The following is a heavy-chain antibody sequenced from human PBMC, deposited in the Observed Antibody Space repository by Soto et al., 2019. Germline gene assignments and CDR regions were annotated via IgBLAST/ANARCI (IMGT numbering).Heavy chain of an antibody. CDR2: INNDGSSI. J-gene: IGHJ6*04. Sequence: EVQLVESGGGLVKPGGSLRLSCAASGFTFSAYGMNWVRQSPGKGLEWVSFINNDGSSIYYTDSVKGRFTTSRDNAKSSLFLQMNSLRADDTAVYYCVRRMVKDVWGKGTTVTVSS. D-gene: IGHD2-8*01. V-gene: IGHV3-21*02. CDR3: VRRMVKDV. CDR1: GFTFSAYG.